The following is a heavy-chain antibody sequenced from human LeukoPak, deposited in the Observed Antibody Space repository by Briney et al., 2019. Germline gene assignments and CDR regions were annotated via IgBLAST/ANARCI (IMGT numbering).Heavy chain of an antibody. J-gene: IGHJ5*02. CDR2: INPNSGGT. Sequence: GASVKVSCKASGYTFTGYYMHWVRQAPGQGLEWMAWINPNSGGTNYAQKFQGRVTMTRDTSISTAYMELSRLRSDDTAVYYCAREYGSARGSWYDVGRNWFDPWGQGTLVTVFS. D-gene: IGHD6-13*01. V-gene: IGHV1-2*02. CDR1: GYTFTGYY. CDR3: AREYGSARGSWYDVGRNWFDP.